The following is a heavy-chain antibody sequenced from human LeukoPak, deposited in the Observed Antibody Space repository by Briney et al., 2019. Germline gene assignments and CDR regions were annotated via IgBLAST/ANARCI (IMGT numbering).Heavy chain of an antibody. D-gene: IGHD3-22*01. CDR1: GFTFSSYG. V-gene: IGHV3-30*18. CDR2: ISYDGSNK. Sequence: GGSLRLSCAASGFTFSSYGMHWVRQAPGKGLEWVAVISYDGSNKYYADSVKGRFTISRDNSKNTLYLQMNSLRAEDTAVYYCAKDLKRTAMVRYYDSSGYTFDYRGQGTLVTVSS. CDR3: AKDLKRTAMVRYYDSSGYTFDY. J-gene: IGHJ4*02.